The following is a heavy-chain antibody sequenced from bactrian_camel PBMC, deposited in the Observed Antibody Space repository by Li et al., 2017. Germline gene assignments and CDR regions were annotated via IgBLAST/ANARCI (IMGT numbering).Heavy chain of an antibody. Sequence: HVQLVESGGGLVQPGGSLRLSCVSTTRHDYWFYWVRQAPGQGLEWVSGIDFGGRNTYIADSLKGRFAISRNNNENTVYLDINSLKPDDTAVYYCVRGYTYWYYLDVWGQGTQVTVS. CDR1: TRHDYW. D-gene: IGHD1*01. CDR2: IDFGGRNT. V-gene: IGHV3S6*01. J-gene: IGHJ4*01. CDR3: VRGYTYWYYLDV.